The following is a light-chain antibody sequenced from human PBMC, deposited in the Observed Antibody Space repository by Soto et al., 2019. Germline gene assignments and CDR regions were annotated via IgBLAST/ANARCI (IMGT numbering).Light chain of an antibody. V-gene: IGKV1-27*01. J-gene: IGKJ4*01. CDR1: QGIRNY. CDR2: HAS. CDR3: QEYDTAPLT. Sequence: IQMTQSPSSLPASVGDRVTITCRASQGIRNYLAWYQQKPGKVPKLLMYHASTLQSGVPSRFSGSGSGTDFTLTNSSLQPEHVATYYCQEYDTAPLTFGGGTTVEI.